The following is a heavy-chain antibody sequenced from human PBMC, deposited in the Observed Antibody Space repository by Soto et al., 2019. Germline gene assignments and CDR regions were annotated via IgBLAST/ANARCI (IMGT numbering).Heavy chain of an antibody. J-gene: IGHJ4*02. D-gene: IGHD5-12*01. CDR2: INHSGST. CDR3: ARLWRFERWLQSVPFDY. CDR1: GGSFSGYY. Sequence: PSETLSLTCAVYGGSFSGYYWSWIRQPPGKGLEWIGEINHSGSTNYNPSLKSRVTISVDTSKNQFSLKLSSVTAADTAVYYCARLWRFERWLQSVPFDYWGQGTLVPVSS. V-gene: IGHV4-34*01.